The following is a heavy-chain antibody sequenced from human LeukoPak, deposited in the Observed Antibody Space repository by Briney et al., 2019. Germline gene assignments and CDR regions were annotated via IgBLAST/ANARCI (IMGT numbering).Heavy chain of an antibody. Sequence: PSQTLSLTCTVSGGSISSGDYYWSWIRQPPGKGLEWIGYIYYSGSTYYNPSLKSRVTISVDTSKNQFSLKLSSVTAADTAVYYCARGDYYGSGSYNGIDAFDIWGQGTMVTVSS. D-gene: IGHD3-10*01. CDR1: GGSISSGDYY. J-gene: IGHJ3*02. CDR2: IYYSGST. V-gene: IGHV4-30-4*01. CDR3: ARGDYYGSGSYNGIDAFDI.